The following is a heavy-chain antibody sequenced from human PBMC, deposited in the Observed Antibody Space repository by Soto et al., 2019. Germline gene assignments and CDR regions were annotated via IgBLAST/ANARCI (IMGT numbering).Heavy chain of an antibody. Sequence: SETLSLTCTVSGGSISSGDYYWSWIRQPPGKGLEWIGYIYYSGSTYYNPSLKSRVTISVDTSKNQFSLKLSSVTAADTAVYYCASELRGPKYFQHWGQGTLVTVYS. D-gene: IGHD2-21*01. CDR2: IYYSGST. CDR1: GGSISSGDYY. CDR3: ASELRGPKYFQH. J-gene: IGHJ1*01. V-gene: IGHV4-30-4*01.